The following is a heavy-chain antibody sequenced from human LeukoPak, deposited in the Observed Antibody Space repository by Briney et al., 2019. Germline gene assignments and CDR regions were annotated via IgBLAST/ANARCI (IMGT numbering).Heavy chain of an antibody. CDR1: GGSISSYY. J-gene: IGHJ4*02. D-gene: IGHD3-3*01. V-gene: IGHV4-59*08. CDR3: ARIFYDFQLDY. CDR2: IYYSGST. Sequence: SETLSLTCTVSGGSISSYYWSWIRQPPGKGLEWIGYIYYSGSTNYNPSLKSRVTISVDTSKNQFSLKLSSVTAADTAVYYCARIFYDFQLDYWGQGTLVTDSS.